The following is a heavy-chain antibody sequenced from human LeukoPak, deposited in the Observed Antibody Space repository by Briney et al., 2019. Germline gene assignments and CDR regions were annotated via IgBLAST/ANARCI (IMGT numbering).Heavy chain of an antibody. CDR2: VGPDGRET. CDR1: GFTFSNAW. V-gene: IGHV3-74*01. D-gene: IGHD3-16*01. J-gene: IGHJ4*02. Sequence: GGSLTLSCAASGFTFSNAWMSWVRQTPGKGLVWVSRVGPDGRETDYGASVKGRINISRDNAKNTLYLQLNSLRGEDTAVYYCVRYLSNVSPGDWGIDYWGQGALVIVSS. CDR3: VRYLSNVSPGDWGIDY.